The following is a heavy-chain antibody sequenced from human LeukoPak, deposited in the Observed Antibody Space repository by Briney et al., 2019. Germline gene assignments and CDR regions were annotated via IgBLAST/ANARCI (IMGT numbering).Heavy chain of an antibody. D-gene: IGHD5-12*01. Sequence: SETLSLTCTVSGGSIRNRNYHWGWIRQPPGKGLEWIGTIYYSGSTYYNPSLQSRVTVSVDTSKNQLSLKLSSVTAADTAVYYCARGMVATYWFDPWGQGTLVTVSS. V-gene: IGHV4-39*07. CDR1: GGSIRNRNYH. CDR3: ARGMVATYWFDP. CDR2: IYYSGST. J-gene: IGHJ5*02.